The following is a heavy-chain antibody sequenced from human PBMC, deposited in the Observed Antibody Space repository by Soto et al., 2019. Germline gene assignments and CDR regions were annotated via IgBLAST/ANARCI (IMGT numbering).Heavy chain of an antibody. CDR1: GYTFTSYG. V-gene: IGHV1-18*01. CDR3: ARDPVLEYDSSGYYGDY. Sequence: QVQLVQSGAEVKKPGASVKVSCKASGYTFTSYGISWVRQAPGQGLEWMGWISAYNGNTNYAQKLQGRDTMTTDTTTSTAYMELRSLRSDDTAVYYCARDPVLEYDSSGYYGDYWGQGTLVTVSS. J-gene: IGHJ4*02. CDR2: ISAYNGNT. D-gene: IGHD3-22*01.